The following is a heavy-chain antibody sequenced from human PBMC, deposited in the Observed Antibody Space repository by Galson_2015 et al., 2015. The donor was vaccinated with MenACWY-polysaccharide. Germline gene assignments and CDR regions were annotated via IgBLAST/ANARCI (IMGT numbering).Heavy chain of an antibody. CDR2: RYWDYRN. J-gene: IGHJ4*02. CDR1: GFSSTTHAMC. Sequence: PELVRPPATLTLTCTFSGFSSTTHAMCVSWIRKPPGKALEWLDGRYWDYRNTYGPSLGIRLTMSQGTSKDQVVLTMTTMDPVDTATYFCSRGTSLPHYWGQGALVTVSS. CDR3: SRGTSLPHY. V-gene: IGHV2-70*11.